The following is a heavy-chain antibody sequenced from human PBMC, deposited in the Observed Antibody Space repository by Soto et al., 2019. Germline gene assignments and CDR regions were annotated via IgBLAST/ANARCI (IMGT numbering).Heavy chain of an antibody. CDR3: ARGRGYSYGPHWYYGMDV. CDR1: GDTLTRNS. Sequence: ASVKVSSKASGDTLTRNSMNLVRKGPGQALDWIGIINPSGGSTSYAQKFQGRVTMTRDTSTSTVYMELSSLRSEDTAVYYCARGRGYSYGPHWYYGMDVWGQGTTVTVSS. J-gene: IGHJ6*02. CDR2: INPSGGST. D-gene: IGHD5-18*01. V-gene: IGHV1-46*01.